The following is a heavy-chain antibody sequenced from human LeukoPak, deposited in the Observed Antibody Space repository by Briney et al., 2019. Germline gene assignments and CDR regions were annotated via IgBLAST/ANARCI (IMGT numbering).Heavy chain of an antibody. V-gene: IGHV4-30-2*01. CDR1: DGSSSKGGYS. Sequence: PSETLSLTCAVRDGSSSKGGYSWSWTRQPPGKGLEWIGYIYHSGSTYYNPSLKSRVTISVDRSKNQFSLKLSSVTAADTAVYYCARGFAGATVTTFDYWGQGTLVTVSS. D-gene: IGHD4-17*01. CDR2: IYHSGST. J-gene: IGHJ4*02. CDR3: ARGFAGATVTTFDY.